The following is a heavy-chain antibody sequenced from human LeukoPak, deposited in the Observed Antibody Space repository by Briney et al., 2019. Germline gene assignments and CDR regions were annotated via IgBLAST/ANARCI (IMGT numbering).Heavy chain of an antibody. Sequence: PGGSLRLSCAASGFTFSSYGMHWVRQAPGKGLEWVAVIWYDGSNKYYADSVKGRFTISRDNSKNTLYLQMNSLRAEDTAVYYCARAPNYDFWSGYLYWGQGTLVTVSS. CDR3: ARAPNYDFWSGYLY. CDR2: IWYDGSNK. CDR1: GFTFSSYG. V-gene: IGHV3-33*01. J-gene: IGHJ4*02. D-gene: IGHD3-3*01.